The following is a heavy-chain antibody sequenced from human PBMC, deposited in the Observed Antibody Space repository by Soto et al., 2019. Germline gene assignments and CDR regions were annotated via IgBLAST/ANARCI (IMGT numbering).Heavy chain of an antibody. V-gene: IGHV3-23*01. Sequence: EVQLLESGGGLVQPGGSLRLSCAASGFTFNNYAMSWVRQAPGKGLEWVSGISASGGSTYYADSVKGRFTISGDNSENTLFLHMDSLRAEDTAVYYCAKDLERNSHRLYYFDYWGQGTLVTVSS. CDR1: GFTFNNYA. CDR3: AKDLERNSHRLYYFDY. D-gene: IGHD2-15*01. J-gene: IGHJ4*02. CDR2: ISASGGST.